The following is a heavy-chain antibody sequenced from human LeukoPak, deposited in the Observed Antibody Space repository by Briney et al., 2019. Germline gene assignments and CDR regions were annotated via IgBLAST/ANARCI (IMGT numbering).Heavy chain of an antibody. CDR3: ATRSPGRITMIVVVPKYYFDY. D-gene: IGHD3-22*01. CDR1: GFTFSSYG. J-gene: IGHJ4*02. CDR2: ISGSGGST. V-gene: IGHV3-23*01. Sequence: PGGSLRLSCAASGFTFSSYGMHWVRQAPGKGLEWVSAISGSGGSTYYADSVKGRFTISRDNSKNTLYLQMNSLRAADTAVYYCATRSPGRITMIVVVPKYYFDYWGQGTLVTVSS.